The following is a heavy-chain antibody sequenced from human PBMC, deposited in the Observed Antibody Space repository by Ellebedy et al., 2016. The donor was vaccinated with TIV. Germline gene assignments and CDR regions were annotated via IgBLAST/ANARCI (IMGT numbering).Heavy chain of an antibody. J-gene: IGHJ4*02. D-gene: IGHD1-26*01. CDR2: MSYSGST. CDR1: GASITTYY. V-gene: IGHV4-59*01. CDR3: ASRASGRSDLGRVVYFDY. Sequence: MPSETLSLTCNVSGASITTYYWHWIRQSPGKGLEWIGYMSYSGSTNYNPSLKSRVTISVDTSKNQFYLRLSSVTAADTAVYYWASRASGRSDLGRVVYFDYWGQGTLVTVSS.